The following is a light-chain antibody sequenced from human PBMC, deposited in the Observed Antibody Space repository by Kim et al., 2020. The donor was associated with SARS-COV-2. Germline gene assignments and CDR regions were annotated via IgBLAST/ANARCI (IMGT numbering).Light chain of an antibody. CDR2: EDN. V-gene: IGLV6-57*04. CDR3: QSYDSSNQVV. Sequence: NFMLTQPHSVSESPGKTVTISCTHSSGSIASNYVQWYQQRPGSAPTTVIYEDNQRPSGVPDRFSGSIDSSSNSASLTISGLKTEDEADYHCQSYDSSNQVVFGGGTQMTVL. J-gene: IGLJ2*01. CDR1: SGSIASNY.